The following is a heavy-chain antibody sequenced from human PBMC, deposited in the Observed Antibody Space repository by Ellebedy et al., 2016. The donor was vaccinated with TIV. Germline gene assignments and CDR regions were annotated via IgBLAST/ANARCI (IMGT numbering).Heavy chain of an antibody. Sequence: MPSETLSLTCTVSGGSISSYYWSWIRQPPGKGLEWIGYIYYSGSTNYNPSLKSRVTISVDTSKNQFSLKLSSVTAADTAVYYCARVVLAGTNYFDYWGQGTLVTVSS. V-gene: IGHV4-59*01. CDR2: IYYSGST. CDR1: GGSISSYY. J-gene: IGHJ4*02. D-gene: IGHD6-19*01. CDR3: ARVVLAGTNYFDY.